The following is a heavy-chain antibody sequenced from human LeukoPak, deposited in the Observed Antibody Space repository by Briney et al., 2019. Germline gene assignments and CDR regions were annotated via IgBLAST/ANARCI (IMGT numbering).Heavy chain of an antibody. J-gene: IGHJ4*02. CDR3: ARGSLASSGGSFFDY. V-gene: IGHV5-51*01. Sequence: GESLKISCKSSGYSFTSYWIGWVRQMPGKGLDWMGIIYPGDSDTKYSPSFQGQVTISADKSISTAYLQWSSLKASDTAMYYCARGSLASSGGSFFDYWGQGTLVTVSS. CDR1: GYSFTSYW. CDR2: IYPGDSDT. D-gene: IGHD2-15*01.